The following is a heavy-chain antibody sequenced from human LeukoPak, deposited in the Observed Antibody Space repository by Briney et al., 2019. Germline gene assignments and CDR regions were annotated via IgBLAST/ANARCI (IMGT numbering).Heavy chain of an antibody. CDR2: IGTAGDT. V-gene: IGHV3-13*01. CDR3: ERVTSSSWVARDRVVFDI. Sequence: GGSLRLSCAASGFTFSSYDMHWVRQATGKGLEWVSAIGTAGDTYYPGSVKGRFTISRENAKNSLYLQMNSLRAEDTAVYYCERVTSSSWVARDRVVFDIGGKGKMVTVSS. J-gene: IGHJ3*02. D-gene: IGHD6-13*01. CDR1: GFTFSSYD.